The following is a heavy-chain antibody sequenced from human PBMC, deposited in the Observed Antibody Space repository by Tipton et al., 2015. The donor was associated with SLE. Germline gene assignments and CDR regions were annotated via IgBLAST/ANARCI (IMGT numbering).Heavy chain of an antibody. CDR3: ARDHDYGDYTDAFDI. CDR2: IYTSGST. D-gene: IGHD4-17*01. CDR1: GGSISSGSYY. V-gene: IGHV4-61*02. Sequence: LRLSCTVSGGSISSGSYYWSWIRQPAGKGLEWIGRIYTSGSTNYNPSLKSRVTMSVDTSKNQFSLKLSSVTAADTAVYYCARDHDYGDYTDAFDIWGQGTMVTVSS. J-gene: IGHJ3*02.